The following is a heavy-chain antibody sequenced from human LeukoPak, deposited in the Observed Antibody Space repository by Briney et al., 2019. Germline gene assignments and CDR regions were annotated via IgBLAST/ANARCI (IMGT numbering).Heavy chain of an antibody. Sequence: ASVKVSCKASGYTFTGYYMHWVRQAPGQGLEWMGWINPNSGGTNYARRFQGRVTMTRDTSISTAYMELSRLRSDDTAVYYCARVYRGYCSSTSCYTGAAYYYYYMDVWGKGTTVTVSS. D-gene: IGHD2-2*02. CDR2: INPNSGGT. CDR1: GYTFTGYY. J-gene: IGHJ6*03. CDR3: ARVYRGYCSSTSCYTGAAYYYYYMDV. V-gene: IGHV1-2*02.